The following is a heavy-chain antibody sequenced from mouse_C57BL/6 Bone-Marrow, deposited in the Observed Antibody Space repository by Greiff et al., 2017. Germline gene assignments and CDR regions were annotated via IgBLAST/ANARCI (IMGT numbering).Heavy chain of an antibody. CDR3: ARVYDGYYYAMDY. V-gene: IGHV2-9*02. CDR1: GFSLTSYG. D-gene: IGHD2-3*01. Sequence: VQLVESGPGLVAPSQSLSITCTVSGFSLTSYGVHWVRQPPGKGLEWLGVIWAGGSTNYNSALMSRLSISKDNSKSQVFLKMNSLQTDDTAMYYCARVYDGYYYAMDYWGQGPSVTVSS. CDR2: IWAGGST. J-gene: IGHJ4*01.